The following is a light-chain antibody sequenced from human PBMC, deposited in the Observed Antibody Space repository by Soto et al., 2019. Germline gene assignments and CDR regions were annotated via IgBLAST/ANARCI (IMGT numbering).Light chain of an antibody. J-gene: IGKJ1*01. Sequence: DIQMTQSPSTLSASVGDRVTITCRASQSISSWLAWYQQKPGKAPKLLIYKASSLERGVPSRFSGSGSGTEFTLTISSLQPDDFATYYCQQYDSYSPWTFGQGNKVEIK. CDR1: QSISSW. V-gene: IGKV1-5*03. CDR2: KAS. CDR3: QQYDSYSPWT.